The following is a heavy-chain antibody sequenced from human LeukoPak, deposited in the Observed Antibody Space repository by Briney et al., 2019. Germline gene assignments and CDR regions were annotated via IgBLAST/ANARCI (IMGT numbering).Heavy chain of an antibody. Sequence: GSLRLSCAASGFTFSSYGMHWVRQAPGKGLEWVAVISYDGSNKYYADSVKGRFTISRDNSKNTLYLQMNSLRAEDTAVYYCAKDPSGDSDYWGQGTLVTVSS. V-gene: IGHV3-30*18. CDR1: GFTFSSYG. J-gene: IGHJ4*02. CDR2: ISYDGSNK. CDR3: AKDPSGDSDY. D-gene: IGHD7-27*01.